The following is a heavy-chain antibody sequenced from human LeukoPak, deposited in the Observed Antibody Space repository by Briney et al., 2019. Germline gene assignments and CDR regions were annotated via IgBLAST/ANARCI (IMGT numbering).Heavy chain of an antibody. J-gene: IGHJ5*02. CDR1: GGSISSYY. CDR3: AREGVRGVWFDP. Sequence: PSETLSLTCTVSGGSISSYYWSWIRQPPGKGLEWIGYIHYSGSTSYNPSLKSRVTISVDTSKNQFSLKLSSVTAADTAVYYCAREGVRGVWFDPWGQGTLVTVSS. V-gene: IGHV4-59*01. CDR2: IHYSGST. D-gene: IGHD3-10*01.